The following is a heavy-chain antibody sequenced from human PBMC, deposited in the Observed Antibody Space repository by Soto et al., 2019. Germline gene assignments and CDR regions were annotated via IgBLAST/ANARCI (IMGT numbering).Heavy chain of an antibody. Sequence: GXSVKVSFRASGYTFTSDGISWVREAPGQGLEWMGWISAYNGNTNYAQKLQGRVTMTTDTSTSTAYMELRSLRSDDTAVYYCARDHPPDSGSLAYYYYGMDVWGQGTTVTVSS. V-gene: IGHV1-18*01. J-gene: IGHJ6*02. CDR1: GYTFTSDG. CDR3: ARDHPPDSGSLAYYYYGMDV. CDR2: ISAYNGNT. D-gene: IGHD1-26*01.